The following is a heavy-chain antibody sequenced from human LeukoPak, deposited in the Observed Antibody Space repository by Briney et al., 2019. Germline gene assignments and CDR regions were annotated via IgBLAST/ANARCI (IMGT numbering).Heavy chain of an antibody. Sequence: ASVKVSCKVSGYTLTELSMHWVRQAPGKGHEWKGGFDPEDGETIYAQKFQGRVTMTEDTSTDTAYMELSSLRSEDTAVYYCATAPYQLPGLAVYYYGMDVWGQGTTVTVSS. CDR2: FDPEDGET. D-gene: IGHD2-2*01. CDR1: GYTLTELS. V-gene: IGHV1-24*01. J-gene: IGHJ6*02. CDR3: ATAPYQLPGLAVYYYGMDV.